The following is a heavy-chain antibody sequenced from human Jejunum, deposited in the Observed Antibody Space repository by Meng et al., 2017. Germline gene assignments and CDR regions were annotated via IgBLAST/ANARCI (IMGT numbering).Heavy chain of an antibody. CDR3: AKLTSN. Sequence: GGSLRLSCAASGFTFSSHSMSWVRQAPGKGLEWVSSISAGDGTAYYADSVKGRFTISRDNSKNTLYLQMNSLRAEDTAVYYCAKLTSNWGQGTVVTVSS. CDR1: GFTFSSHS. CDR2: ISAGDGTA. V-gene: IGHV3-23*01. J-gene: IGHJ4*03.